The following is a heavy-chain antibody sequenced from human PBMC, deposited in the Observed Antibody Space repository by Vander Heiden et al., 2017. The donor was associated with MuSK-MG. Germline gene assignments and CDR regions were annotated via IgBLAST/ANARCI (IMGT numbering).Heavy chain of an antibody. J-gene: IGHJ4*02. V-gene: IGHV4-4*07. CDR3: ARDVSGWYNY. CDR1: GGSISSYY. CDR2: IFTSGST. D-gene: IGHD6-19*01. Sequence: QVQLQESGPGLVKPSETLSLTCTVSGGSISSYYWSWIRQPAGKGLEWIGRIFTSGSTNDNPSLKSRVTMSVDKSKNQFSLKMRSVTAADTAVYDGARDVSGWYNYWGQGTLVTVSS.